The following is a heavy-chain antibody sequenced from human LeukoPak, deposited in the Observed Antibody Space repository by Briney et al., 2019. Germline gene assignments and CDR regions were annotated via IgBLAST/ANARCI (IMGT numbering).Heavy chain of an antibody. Sequence: KPSETLSLTCTVSGGSISSYYWSWIRQPAGKGLECIGRIYTSGSTNYNPSLKSRVTISLDTSKNQFSLRLTSVTAADTAVYYCARGKLGYDILTGYYDAPFDYWGQGTLVTVSS. CDR1: GGSISSYY. V-gene: IGHV4-4*07. D-gene: IGHD3-9*01. CDR3: ARGKLGYDILTGYYDAPFDY. CDR2: IYTSGST. J-gene: IGHJ4*02.